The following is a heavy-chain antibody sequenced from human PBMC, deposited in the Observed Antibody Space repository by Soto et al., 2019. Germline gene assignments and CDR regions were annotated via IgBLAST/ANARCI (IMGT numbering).Heavy chain of an antibody. J-gene: IGHJ4*02. CDR1: GGSMNTYY. CDR2: IYSSGST. D-gene: IGHD2-15*01. V-gene: IGHV4-59*01. Sequence: LSLTCSVSGGSMNTYYWSWIRQPPGKGLEWIGYIYSSGSTNYKLSLKSRVVFSVDTSKNQFSLKLSSVTAADTAVYYCARGSGNPFDYWGQGTLVTVSS. CDR3: ARGSGNPFDY.